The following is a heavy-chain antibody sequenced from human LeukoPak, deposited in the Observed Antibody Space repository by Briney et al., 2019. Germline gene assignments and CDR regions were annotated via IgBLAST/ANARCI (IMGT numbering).Heavy chain of an antibody. D-gene: IGHD2-21*01. V-gene: IGHV1-2*02. CDR3: ARADRLHGGPYLIGP. CDR1: GYSFTDYY. CDR2: INPSSGGT. J-gene: IGHJ5*02. Sequence: ASVTVSCKTSGYSFTDYYMHWVRQAPGQGLEWMGWINPSSGGTSSAQKFQGRATMTRDTSITTVYMEVRWLTSDDTAVYYCARADRLHGGPYLIGPWGQGTLVTVSS.